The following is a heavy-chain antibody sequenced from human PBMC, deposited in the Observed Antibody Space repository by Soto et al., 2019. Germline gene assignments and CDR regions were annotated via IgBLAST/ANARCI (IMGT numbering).Heavy chain of an antibody. CDR2: TYYRSKWYN. CDR1: GDSVSSNSAA. V-gene: IGHV6-1*01. J-gene: IGHJ6*02. Sequence: PSQTLSLTCAISGDSVSSNSAAWNWVRQSPSRGLEWLGRTYYRSKWYNDYAVSVKSRITINPDTSKNQFYLQLNSVTPEDTAVYYCARQESLYYYDSSGYGAFRGYYYGMDVWGQGTTVTVSS. CDR3: ARQESLYYYDSSGYGAFRGYYYGMDV. D-gene: IGHD3-22*01.